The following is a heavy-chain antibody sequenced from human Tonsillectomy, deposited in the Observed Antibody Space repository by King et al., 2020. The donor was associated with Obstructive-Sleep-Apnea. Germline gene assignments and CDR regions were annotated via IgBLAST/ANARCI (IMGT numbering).Heavy chain of an antibody. CDR2: IKQDGSEK. Sequence: QLVQSGGGLVQPGGSLRLSCAASGFTFSSYWMSWVRQAPGKGLEWVANIKQDGSEKYYVDSVKGRFTISRDNAKNSLYLQMNSLRAEDPAVYYCARVGFYSSGWYRAFDIWGQGTMVTVSS. D-gene: IGHD6-19*01. CDR1: GFTFSSYW. CDR3: ARVGFYSSGWYRAFDI. J-gene: IGHJ3*02. V-gene: IGHV3-7*01.